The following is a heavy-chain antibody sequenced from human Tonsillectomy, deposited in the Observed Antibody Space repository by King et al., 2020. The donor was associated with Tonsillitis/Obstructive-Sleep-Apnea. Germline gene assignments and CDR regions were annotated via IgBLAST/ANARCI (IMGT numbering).Heavy chain of an antibody. CDR3: ARYSLGYCSSTSCYREYYGSGSSYYYGMDV. CDR1: GFTFSSYE. J-gene: IGHJ6*02. CDR2: ISSSGSTI. D-gene: IGHD2-2*01. Sequence: EVQLVESGGGLVQPGGSLRLSCAASGFTFSSYEMNWVRQAPGKGLEWVSYISSSGSTIYYADSVKGRFTISRDNAKNSLYLQMNSLRAEDTAVYYCARYSLGYCSSTSCYREYYGSGSSYYYGMDVWGQGTTVTVSS. V-gene: IGHV3-48*03.